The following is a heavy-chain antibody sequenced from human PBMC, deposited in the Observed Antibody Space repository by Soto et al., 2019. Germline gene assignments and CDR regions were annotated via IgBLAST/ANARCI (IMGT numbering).Heavy chain of an antibody. D-gene: IGHD3-16*01. CDR2: FSFGGMT. V-gene: IGHV4-39*01. Sequence: PSETLSLTCTVSGGSFTNSNYFWGWIRQPPGKGLEWIGSFSFGGMTYYAPSLQSRVAISVDTSKSQFSLRLDSVTASDTAVYYCATAPRTHHPSRDYVKWFDPWGQGILVTVSS. CDR3: ATAPRTHHPSRDYVKWFDP. CDR1: GGSFTNSNYF. J-gene: IGHJ5*02.